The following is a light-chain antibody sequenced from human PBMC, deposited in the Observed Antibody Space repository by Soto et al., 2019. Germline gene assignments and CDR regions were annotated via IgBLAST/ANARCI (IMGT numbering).Light chain of an antibody. CDR1: QSVGSF. V-gene: IGKV3D-15*01. CDR3: QQYNNWVT. CDR2: DTS. J-gene: IGKJ4*01. Sequence: EIVLTQAPGTLALSPGERATLSCRASQSVGSFLAWYQQKPGQAPRLLIYDTSIRATGIPARFSGSGSGTEFTLTISSLQSEDSAVYYCQQYNNWVTFGGGTKVDLK.